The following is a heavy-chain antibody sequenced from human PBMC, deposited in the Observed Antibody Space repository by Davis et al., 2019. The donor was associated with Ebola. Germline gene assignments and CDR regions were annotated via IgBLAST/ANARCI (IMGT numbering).Heavy chain of an antibody. CDR2: ISGRSSYI. CDR1: GFSFSSFT. Sequence: PGGSLRLSCAASGFSFSSFTMNWVRQAPRKGLEWVSSISGRSSYIYSADSVKGRFTISRDNAKNSLYLQMNSLRAEDTALYYCARLEDSGWSHDYWGQGTLVTVSS. J-gene: IGHJ4*02. D-gene: IGHD6-19*01. CDR3: ARLEDSGWSHDY. V-gene: IGHV3-21*01.